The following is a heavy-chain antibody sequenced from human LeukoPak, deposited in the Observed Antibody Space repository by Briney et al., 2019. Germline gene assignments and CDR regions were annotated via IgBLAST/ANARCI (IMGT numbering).Heavy chain of an antibody. CDR2: IKQDGSAK. CDR3: ARDWEVPAATVDY. Sequence: GGSLRLSCAASGFTFSSYWMSWVRQAPGKGLEWVANIKQDGSAKYYVDSVKGRFTISRDNAKNSLYLQMNSLRAEDTAVYYCARDWEVPAATVDYWGQGTLVTVSS. CDR1: GFTFSSYW. J-gene: IGHJ4*02. V-gene: IGHV3-7*01. D-gene: IGHD2-2*01.